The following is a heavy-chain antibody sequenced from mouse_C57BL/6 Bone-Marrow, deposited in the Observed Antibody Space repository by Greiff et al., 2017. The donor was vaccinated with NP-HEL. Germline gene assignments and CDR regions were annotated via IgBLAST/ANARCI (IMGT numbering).Heavy chain of an antibody. V-gene: IGHV1-81*01. J-gene: IGHJ2*01. CDR3: ARKAGHFDY. CDR1: GYTFTSYG. Sequence: LVESGAELARPGASVKLSCKASGYTFTSYGISWVKQRTGQGLEWIGEIYPRSGNTYYNEKFKGKATLTADKSSSTAYMELRSLTSEDSAVYFCARKAGHFDYWGQGTTLTVSS. CDR2: IYPRSGNT. D-gene: IGHD3-2*02.